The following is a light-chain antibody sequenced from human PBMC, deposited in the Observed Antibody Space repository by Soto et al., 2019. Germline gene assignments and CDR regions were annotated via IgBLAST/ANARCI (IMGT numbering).Light chain of an antibody. V-gene: IGKV1-5*01. Sequence: DIQMTQSPSTLSASVGDRVTITCRAGQSISSWLAWYQKRPGRAPKLLIYDASSLESGVPSRFSGSGSGTEFTLPISSLQPDDFATYYCQHYDDYSTFGQGTKVEIK. CDR3: QHYDDYST. CDR1: QSISSW. CDR2: DAS. J-gene: IGKJ1*01.